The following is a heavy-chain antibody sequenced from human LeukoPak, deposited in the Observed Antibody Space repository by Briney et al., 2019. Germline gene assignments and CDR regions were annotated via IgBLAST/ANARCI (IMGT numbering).Heavy chain of an antibody. CDR3: ARLHSSGWYSALDY. J-gene: IGHJ4*02. CDR1: GFTFSDYY. V-gene: IGHV3-11*06. D-gene: IGHD6-19*01. CDR2: ISSSSSYT. Sequence: GGSLRLSCAASGFTFSDYYMSWIRQAPGKGLEWVSYISSSSSYTNYADSVKGRFTISRDNAKNSLYLQMNSLRAEDTAVYYCARLHSSGWYSALDYWGQGTLVTVSS.